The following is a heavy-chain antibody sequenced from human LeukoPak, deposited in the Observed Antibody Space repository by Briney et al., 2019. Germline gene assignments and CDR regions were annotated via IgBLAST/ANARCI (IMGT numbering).Heavy chain of an antibody. D-gene: IGHD3-22*01. CDR2: IIPIFGTA. J-gene: IGHJ4*02. CDR3: ARATRVNYYDSFYFDY. CDR1: GYTFTSYG. Sequence: ASVKVSCKASGYTFTSYGISWVRQAPGQGLEWMGGIIPIFGTANYAQKFQGRVTITADESTSTAYMELSSLRSEDTAVYYCARATRVNYYDSFYFDYWGQGTLVTVSS. V-gene: IGHV1-69*01.